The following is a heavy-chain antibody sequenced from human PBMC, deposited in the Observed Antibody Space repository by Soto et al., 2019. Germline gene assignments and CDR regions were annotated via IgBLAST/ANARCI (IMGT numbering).Heavy chain of an antibody. J-gene: IGHJ4*01. CDR2: TYYRSKWYY. CDR1: GDSVSSDSAG. CDR3: ARGEQYSGRIFDY. D-gene: IGHD1-26*01. Sequence: SQTLSLTCAITGDSVSSDSAGWSWVRQSPSRGLEWLGRTYYRSKWYYEYAVSVRGRITINPDTSKNQYSLQLNSVTPEDTAVYFCARGEQYSGRIFDYWGQGTLVTVSS. V-gene: IGHV6-1*01.